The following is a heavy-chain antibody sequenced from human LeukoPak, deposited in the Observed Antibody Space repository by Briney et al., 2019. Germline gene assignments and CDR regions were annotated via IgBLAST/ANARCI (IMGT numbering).Heavy chain of an antibody. CDR2: FFLKGST. CDR3: ARVARCTSCFDVDY. CDR1: GGSISSYY. Sequence: SETLSLTCTVSGGSISSYYWSWIRQPPGKGLEWIGSFFLKGSTYYNPSLKSRVTISVDTSKNQFSLTLSSVTAADTAVYYCARVARCTSCFDVDYWGQGTLVTVSS. V-gene: IGHV4-38-2*02. D-gene: IGHD2-2*01. J-gene: IGHJ4*02.